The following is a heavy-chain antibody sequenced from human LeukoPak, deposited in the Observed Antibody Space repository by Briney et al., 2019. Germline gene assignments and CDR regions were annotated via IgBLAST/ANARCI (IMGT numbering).Heavy chain of an antibody. CDR3: AKERVVYYYYYGMDV. CDR1: GFTFSSYG. Sequence: GGSLRLSCAASGFTFSSYGMHWVRQAPGKGLEWVAVISYDGSNKYYADSVEGRFTISRDNSKNTLYLQMNSLRAEDTAVYYCAKERVVYYYYYGMDVWGQGTTVTVSS. J-gene: IGHJ6*02. V-gene: IGHV3-30*18. D-gene: IGHD2-15*01. CDR2: ISYDGSNK.